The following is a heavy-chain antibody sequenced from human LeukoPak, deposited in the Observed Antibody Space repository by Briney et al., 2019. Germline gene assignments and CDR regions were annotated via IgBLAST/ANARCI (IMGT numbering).Heavy chain of an antibody. Sequence: APVKVSCKASGYTFTSYDINWVRQATGQGLEWMGWMNPNSGNTGYAQKFQGRVTMTRNTSISTAYMELSSLRSEDTAVYYWARGVGYCSGGSCYYNWFDRWGQGTLVTVSS. CDR2: MNPNSGNT. V-gene: IGHV1-8*01. CDR1: GYTFTSYD. D-gene: IGHD2-15*01. CDR3: ARGVGYCSGGSCYYNWFDR. J-gene: IGHJ5*02.